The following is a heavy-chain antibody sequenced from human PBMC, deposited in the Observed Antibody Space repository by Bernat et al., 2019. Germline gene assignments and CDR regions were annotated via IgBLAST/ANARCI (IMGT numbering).Heavy chain of an antibody. CDR1: GFTFSSYC. CDR2: IWYDRSNK. Sequence: QVQLVESGGGVVQPGRSLRLSCAASGFTFSSYCMHWVRQAPGKGLEWVAVIWYDRSNKYYADSVKGRFTISRDNSKNTLYLQMNSLRAEDTAVYYCARDSDYDSSGYYYGMDVWGQGTTVTVSS. D-gene: IGHD3-22*01. J-gene: IGHJ6*02. V-gene: IGHV3-33*01. CDR3: ARDSDYDSSGYYYGMDV.